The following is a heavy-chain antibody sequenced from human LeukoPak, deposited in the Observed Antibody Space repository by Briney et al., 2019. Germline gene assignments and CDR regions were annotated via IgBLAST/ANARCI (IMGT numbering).Heavy chain of an antibody. CDR2: INHSGST. V-gene: IGHV4-34*01. Sequence: SETLSLTCAVYGGSFSGYYWSWIRQPPGKGLEWIGEINHSGSTNYNPSLKSRVTISVDTSKNQFSLKLSSVTAADTAVYYCARGQSSYYDISTGYFQEENYFDYWGQGTLVTVSS. D-gene: IGHD3-9*01. CDR3: ARGQSSYYDISTGYFQEENYFDY. CDR1: GGSFSGYY. J-gene: IGHJ4*02.